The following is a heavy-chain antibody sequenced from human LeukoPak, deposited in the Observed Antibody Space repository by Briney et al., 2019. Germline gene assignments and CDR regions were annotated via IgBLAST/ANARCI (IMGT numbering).Heavy chain of an antibody. D-gene: IGHD3-3*01. Sequence: ASVKVSCKASGYTFTSYGIGWVRQAPGQGLEWMGWISAYNGNTNYAQKFQGRVTMTRDMSTSTVYMELSSLRSDDTAVYYCARGIPSYDFPGRVDWFDPWGQGTLVTVSS. CDR3: ARGIPSYDFPGRVDWFDP. CDR1: GYTFTSYG. CDR2: ISAYNGNT. J-gene: IGHJ5*02. V-gene: IGHV1-18*01.